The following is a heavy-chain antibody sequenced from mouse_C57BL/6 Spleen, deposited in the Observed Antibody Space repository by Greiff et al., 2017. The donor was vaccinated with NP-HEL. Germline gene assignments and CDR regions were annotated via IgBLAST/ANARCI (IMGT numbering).Heavy chain of an antibody. J-gene: IGHJ2*01. CDR2: IDPETGGT. Sequence: QVQLKQSGAELVRPGASVTLSCKASGYTFTDYEMHWVKQTPVHGLEWIGAIDPETGGTAYNQKFKGKAILTADKSSSTAYMELRSLTSEDSAVYYCTHYGSSPYYFDYWGQGTTLTVSS. CDR3: THYGSSPYYFDY. D-gene: IGHD1-1*01. V-gene: IGHV1-15*01. CDR1: GYTFTDYE.